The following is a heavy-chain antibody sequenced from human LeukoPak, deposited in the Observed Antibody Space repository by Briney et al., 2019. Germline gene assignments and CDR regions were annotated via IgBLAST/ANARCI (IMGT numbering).Heavy chain of an antibody. D-gene: IGHD3-9*01. CDR2: IGTAGDT. CDR3: ARSNLVTGFDY. Sequence: PGGSLRLSCAASGFTFSSYDMHWVRQATGKGLEWVSAIGTAGDTYYPGSVKGRFTISRENAKNSLYLQMNSLRAGDTAVYYCARSNLVTGFDYWGQGTLVTVSS. CDR1: GFTFSSYD. V-gene: IGHV3-13*01. J-gene: IGHJ4*02.